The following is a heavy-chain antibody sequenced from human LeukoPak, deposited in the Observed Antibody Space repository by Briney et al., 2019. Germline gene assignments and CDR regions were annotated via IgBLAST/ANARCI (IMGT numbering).Heavy chain of an antibody. D-gene: IGHD5-12*01. V-gene: IGHV1-46*01. CDR2: INPSGGST. J-gene: IGHJ4*02. CDR3: ARGAPTTRIGAGRFDY. CDR1: GYSLTNYY. Sequence: APVKVSCKAFGYSLTNYYVHWVRQAPGQGLEWMGEINPSGGSTSYAQKFQGRITVTRDTYTNTVHMDLSSLRSEDTATYYCARGAPTTRIGAGRFDYWGQGSLLTVAS.